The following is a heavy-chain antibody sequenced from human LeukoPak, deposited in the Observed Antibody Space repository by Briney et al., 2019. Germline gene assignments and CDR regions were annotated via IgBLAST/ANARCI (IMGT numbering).Heavy chain of an antibody. V-gene: IGHV3-30*02. CDR1: GFTFSSYG. CDR2: IRYDGSNK. CDR3: AKGLWFRELLAPHDY. D-gene: IGHD3-10*01. Sequence: GGSLRLSCAASGFTFSSYGMHWVRQAPGKGLEWVAFIRYDGSNKYYADSVKGRFTISRDNSKNTLYLQMNSLRAEDTAVYYCAKGLWFRELLAPHDYWGQGTLVTVSS. J-gene: IGHJ4*02.